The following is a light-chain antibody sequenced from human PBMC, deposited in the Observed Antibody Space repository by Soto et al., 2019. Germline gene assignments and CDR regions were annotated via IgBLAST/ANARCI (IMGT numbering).Light chain of an antibody. V-gene: IGKV3-11*01. J-gene: IGKJ5*01. CDR1: LSVSAY. CDR3: HQRQYWPPIT. CDR2: DAS. Sequence: VVLTQSPATLSLSPGERATLSCRTSLSVSAYLDWYQQKPGQAPRLLISDASNRATGIPARFSGSGSGTDFTLTISSLEPEDFAVYYCHQRQYWPPITFGQGKRREIK.